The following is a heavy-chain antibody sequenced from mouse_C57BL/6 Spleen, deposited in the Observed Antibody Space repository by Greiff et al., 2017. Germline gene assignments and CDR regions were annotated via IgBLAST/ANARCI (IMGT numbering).Heavy chain of an antibody. D-gene: IGHD3-1*01. CDR3: ARGASGYFDY. Sequence: VQLQQSGAELVRPGASVTLSCKASGYTFTSYWMHWVKQRPGQGLEWIGMIHPNSGSTNYNEKFKSKATLTVDKSSSTAYMQLSSLTSEDSAVYYCARGASGYFDYWGQGTTLTVSS. CDR1: GYTFTSYW. CDR2: IHPNSGST. V-gene: IGHV1-64*01. J-gene: IGHJ2*01.